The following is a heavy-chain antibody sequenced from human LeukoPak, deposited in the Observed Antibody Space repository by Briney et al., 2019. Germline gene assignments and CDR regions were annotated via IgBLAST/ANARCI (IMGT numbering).Heavy chain of an antibody. CDR3: VKAGYSGYDLYLDY. CDR2: ISSNGGST. D-gene: IGHD5-12*01. Sequence: GGPLRLSCSASGFTFSSYTMNWVRQAPGKGLEYVSAISSNGGSTYYADSVKGRFTISRDNSKNTLYLQMRSLRAEDTAVYYCVKAGYSGYDLYLDYWGQGTLVTVSS. J-gene: IGHJ4*02. V-gene: IGHV3-64D*06. CDR1: GFTFSSYT.